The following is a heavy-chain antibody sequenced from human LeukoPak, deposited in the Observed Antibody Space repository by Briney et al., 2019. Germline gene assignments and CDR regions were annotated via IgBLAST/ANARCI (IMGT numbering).Heavy chain of an antibody. CDR3: AKEAYYYYYMDV. J-gene: IGHJ6*03. CDR2: IRYDGTNK. V-gene: IGHV3-30*02. CDR1: GFTFSSYG. Sequence: GGSLRLSCAASGFTFSSYGMHWVRQAPGKGLEWVAFIRYDGTNKYYADSVKGRFTISRDNAKNSLYLQMNSLRAEDTALYYCAKEAYYYYYMDVWGKGTTVTISS.